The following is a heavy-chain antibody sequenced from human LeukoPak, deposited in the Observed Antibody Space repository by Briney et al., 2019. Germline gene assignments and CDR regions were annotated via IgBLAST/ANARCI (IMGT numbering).Heavy chain of an antibody. D-gene: IGHD3-3*01. CDR2: ISAYNGNT. J-gene: IGHJ1*01. Sequence: ASVKVSCKASGYTFTSYGISWVRQAPGQGLEWMGWISAYNGNTNYAQKLQGRVTMTTDTSTSTAYMELRSLRSDDTAVYYCARDPEITYLEWWATGAEYFQHWGQGTLVTVSS. CDR1: GYTFTSYG. V-gene: IGHV1-18*01. CDR3: ARDPEITYLEWWATGAEYFQH.